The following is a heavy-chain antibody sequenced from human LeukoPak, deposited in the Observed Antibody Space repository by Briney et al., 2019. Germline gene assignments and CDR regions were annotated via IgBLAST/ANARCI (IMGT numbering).Heavy chain of an antibody. CDR2: ISPSGGIT. J-gene: IGHJ6*03. CDR1: GFTFSSHG. V-gene: IGHV3-23*01. D-gene: IGHD3-9*01. CDR3: AKDWFRGDYDTFYYMDV. Sequence: PGGSLRLSCGASGFTFSSHGMNWVRQAPGKGLEWVSGISPSGGITYYTDSVKGRFTISRDNSKNTLYLQMNSLRAEDTAVYYCAKDWFRGDYDTFYYMDVWGKGTTVTVSS.